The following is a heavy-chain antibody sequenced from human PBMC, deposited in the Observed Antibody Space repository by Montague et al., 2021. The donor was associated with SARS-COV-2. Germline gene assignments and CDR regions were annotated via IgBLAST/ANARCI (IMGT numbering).Heavy chain of an antibody. Sequence: SETLSLTCTVSGDSISSSSYYWGWIRQPPGKGLEWIGSINNRGNTYNNPSLRSRVSISVDTSKNQFSLNVRSVTAADTGLYYCARHSGRDTIFGVVIIFDAFDIWGQGTMVTVSS. J-gene: IGHJ3*02. V-gene: IGHV4-39*01. CDR1: GDSISSSSYY. D-gene: IGHD3-3*01. CDR2: INNRGNT. CDR3: ARHSGRDTIFGVVIIFDAFDI.